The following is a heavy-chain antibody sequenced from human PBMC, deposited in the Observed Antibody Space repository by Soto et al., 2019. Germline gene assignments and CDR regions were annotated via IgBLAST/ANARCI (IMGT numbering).Heavy chain of an antibody. CDR2: ISSSGSYI. CDR1: GFTFRSYS. V-gene: IGHV3-21*01. Sequence: EVQLVDSGGGLVRPGGSLRLSCVASGFTFRSYSMHWVRQAPGKGLEWVSTISSSGSYIYDADSVKGRFTISRDNAKNSLYLQMNSLRADDTAVYYCARDVGDAYNPTLDYWGQGTLVTVSS. J-gene: IGHJ4*02. D-gene: IGHD1-1*01. CDR3: ARDVGDAYNPTLDY.